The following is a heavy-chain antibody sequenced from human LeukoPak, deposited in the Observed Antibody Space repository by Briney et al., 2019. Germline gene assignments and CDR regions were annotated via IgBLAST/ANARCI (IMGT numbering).Heavy chain of an antibody. D-gene: IGHD6-13*01. J-gene: IGHJ4*02. CDR1: GYTFTSYA. CDR2: INTNTGNP. CDR3: AREYAAAAGTVGATKNDY. Sequence: VSVKVSCKASGYTFTSYAMNWVRQAPGQGLEWMGWINTNTGNPTYAQGFTGRFVFSLDTSVSTAYLQISSLKAEDTAVYYCAREYAAAAGTVGATKNDYWGQGTLVTVSS. V-gene: IGHV7-4-1*02.